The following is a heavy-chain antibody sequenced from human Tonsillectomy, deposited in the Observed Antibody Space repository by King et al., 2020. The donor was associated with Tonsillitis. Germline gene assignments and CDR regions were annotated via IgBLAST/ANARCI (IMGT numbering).Heavy chain of an antibody. V-gene: IGHV3-49*03. J-gene: IGHJ4*02. Sequence: VQLVESGGGLVQPGRSLKLSCTASGFIFGDYGMSWFRQAPGKGLEWVGFIRRKTYGGTTEYAASVKGRFTISRDDSKTIAYLQMSSLKTEDTAVYYCTSVRYSSGWYRVGGPHYFDYWGQGILVTVSS. CDR2: IRRKTYGGTT. D-gene: IGHD6-19*01. CDR3: TSVRYSSGWYRVGGPHYFDY. CDR1: GFIFGDYG.